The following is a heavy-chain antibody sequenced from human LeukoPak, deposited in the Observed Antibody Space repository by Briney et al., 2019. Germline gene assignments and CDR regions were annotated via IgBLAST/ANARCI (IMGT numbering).Heavy chain of an antibody. D-gene: IGHD6-13*01. CDR1: GFTFSSYG. V-gene: IGHV3-30*02. Sequence: TGGSLRLSCAASGFTFSSYGMHWVRQAPGKGLEWVAFIRYDGSNKYYADSVKGRFTISRDNSKNTLYLQMNSLRAEDTAVYYCAKVPQWSSFRFFDYWGQGTLVTVSS. CDR3: AKVPQWSSFRFFDY. CDR2: IRYDGSNK. J-gene: IGHJ4*02.